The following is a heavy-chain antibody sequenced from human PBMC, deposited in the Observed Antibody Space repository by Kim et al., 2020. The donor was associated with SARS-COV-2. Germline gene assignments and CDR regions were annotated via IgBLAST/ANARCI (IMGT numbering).Heavy chain of an antibody. J-gene: IGHJ6*02. CDR1: GGSISSYY. D-gene: IGHD2-21*02. CDR3: ARVPLVTRPYYYYYYGMDV. CDR2: IYYSGST. Sequence: SETLSLTCTVSGGSISSYYWSWIRQPPGKGLEWIGYIYYSGSTNYNPSLKSRVTISVDTSKNQFSLKLSSVTAADTAVYYCARVPLVTRPYYYYYYGMDVWGQGTTVTVSS. V-gene: IGHV4-59*13.